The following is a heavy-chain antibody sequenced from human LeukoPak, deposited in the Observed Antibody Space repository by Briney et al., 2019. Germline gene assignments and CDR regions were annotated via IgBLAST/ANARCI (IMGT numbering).Heavy chain of an antibody. CDR3: ARQRGSGGQTI. Sequence: SETLSLTCTVSGGSISSYYWSWIRQPPGKGLEWIGYIYYGGSTNYNPSLKSRVTISVDTSKNQFSLKLSSVTAADTAVYYCARQRGSGGQTIWGQGTLVTVSS. D-gene: IGHD3-10*01. CDR2: IYYGGST. J-gene: IGHJ4*02. CDR1: GGSISSYY. V-gene: IGHV4-59*08.